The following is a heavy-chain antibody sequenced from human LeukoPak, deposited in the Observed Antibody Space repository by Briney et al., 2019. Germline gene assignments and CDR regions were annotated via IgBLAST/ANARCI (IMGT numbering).Heavy chain of an antibody. Sequence: SGPTLVKPTQTLTLTCTFSGFSLSTSGVGVGWIRQPPGKALEWLALIYWNDDKRYSPSLKSRLTITKDTSKNQVVLTMTNMDPVDTATYYCAHRLAVAVGYSWFDPWGQGTLVTVSS. V-gene: IGHV2-5*01. CDR3: AHRLAVAVGYSWFDP. J-gene: IGHJ5*02. D-gene: IGHD6-19*01. CDR1: GFSLSTSGVG. CDR2: IYWNDDK.